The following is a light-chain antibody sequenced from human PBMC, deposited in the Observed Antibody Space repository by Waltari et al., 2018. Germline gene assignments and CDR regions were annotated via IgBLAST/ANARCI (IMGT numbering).Light chain of an antibody. J-gene: IGKJ2*01. V-gene: IGKV3-20*01. Sequence: VLTQSPGTLSLSPGERATLSCRASQSLTKRYLAWYQQKPGQAPRLLIDGASSRAAGVPDRFSGSGSGTDFTLTISRLEREDFAVYYCQQYGSSVLYTFGQGTKLEIK. CDR1: QSLTKRY. CDR3: QQYGSSVLYT. CDR2: GAS.